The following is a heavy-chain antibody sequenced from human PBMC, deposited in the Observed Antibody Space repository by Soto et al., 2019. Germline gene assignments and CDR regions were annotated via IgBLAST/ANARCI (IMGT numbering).Heavy chain of an antibody. Sequence: QDQLVQSGAEVKKPGASVTVSCKASGYSFTNYGVTWVRQAPGQGLEWMGWISAFNGNTHYAQNLQGRVTMTTDASPSTAYMELRSLRSDDTAVYYCARDRGVAPPVAGNTHYYYYMDVWGKGTTVTVSS. J-gene: IGHJ6*03. CDR2: ISAFNGNT. CDR3: ARDRGVAPPVAGNTHYYYYMDV. CDR1: GYSFTNYG. V-gene: IGHV1-18*01. D-gene: IGHD6-19*01.